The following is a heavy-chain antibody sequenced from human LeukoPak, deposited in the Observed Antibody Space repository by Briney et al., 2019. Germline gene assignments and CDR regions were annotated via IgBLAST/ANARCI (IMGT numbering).Heavy chain of an antibody. D-gene: IGHD1-1*01. J-gene: IGHJ4*02. CDR3: ASQLGGTTFH. V-gene: IGHV4-59*01. Sequence: NPSETLSLTCTVSGVSISSYFWSWIRQPPGKGLECIGYVYYNGITNYNPSLKSRVSISLDTSKNQFSLKLNSVTAADTAVYYCASQLGGTTFHWGQGTLVTVSS. CDR2: VYYNGIT. CDR1: GVSISSYF.